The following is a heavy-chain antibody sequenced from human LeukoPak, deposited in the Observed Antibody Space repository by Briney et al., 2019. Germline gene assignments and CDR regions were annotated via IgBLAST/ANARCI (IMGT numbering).Heavy chain of an antibody. CDR1: GYTFNSYA. D-gene: IGHD6-13*01. CDR3: ARDRRLRATAGTRIDF. V-gene: IGHV1-18*01. J-gene: IGHJ4*02. CDR2: ISTYNGIT. Sequence: ASVKVSCKASGYTFNSYAITWVRQAPGQGLEWMGWISTYNGITSYARKLQGRVTMTTDTYSTTASMELRSLRSDDSALYYCARDRRLRATAGTRIDFWGQGTLVTVSS.